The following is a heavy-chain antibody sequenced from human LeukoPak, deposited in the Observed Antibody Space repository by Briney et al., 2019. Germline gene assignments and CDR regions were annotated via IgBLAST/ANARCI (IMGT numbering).Heavy chain of an antibody. Sequence: GGSLRLSCAASGFTFSSYAMSWVRQAPGKGLEWVSAISGSGGSTYYADSVKGRFTISRDNSKNTLYLQMNSLRAEDTAVYYRAKDMLRYYYDSSGYPDYWGQGTLVTVSS. CDR3: AKDMLRYYYDSSGYPDY. V-gene: IGHV3-23*01. J-gene: IGHJ4*02. CDR2: ISGSGGST. D-gene: IGHD3-22*01. CDR1: GFTFSSYA.